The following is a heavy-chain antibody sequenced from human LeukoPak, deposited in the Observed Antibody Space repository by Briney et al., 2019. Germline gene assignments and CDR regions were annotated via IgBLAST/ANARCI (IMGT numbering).Heavy chain of an antibody. CDR2: MNPNSGNT. V-gene: IGHV1-8*01. CDR3: ARRGYSGHSQGAADY. D-gene: IGHD4-23*01. J-gene: IGHJ4*02. Sequence: ASVKVSCKASGYTFTSYDINWVRQATGQGLEWMGWMNPNSGNTGYAQKFQGRVTMTTDTSTSTAHMELRSLRSDDTAVYYCARRGYSGHSQGAADYWGQETLVTVSS. CDR1: GYTFTSYD.